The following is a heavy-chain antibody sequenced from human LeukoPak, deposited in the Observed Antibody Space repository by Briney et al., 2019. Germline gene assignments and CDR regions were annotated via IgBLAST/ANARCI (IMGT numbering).Heavy chain of an antibody. CDR3: ARGLRYFDWPPGY. V-gene: IGHV4-39*07. Sequence: PSETLSLTCTVSGGSISSSSYYWGWIRQPPGKGLEWIGSIYYSGSTYYNPSLKSRVTISVDTSKNQFSLKLSSVTAADTAVYYCARGLRYFDWPPGYWGQGTLVTVSS. D-gene: IGHD3-9*01. CDR1: GGSISSSSYY. CDR2: IYYSGST. J-gene: IGHJ4*02.